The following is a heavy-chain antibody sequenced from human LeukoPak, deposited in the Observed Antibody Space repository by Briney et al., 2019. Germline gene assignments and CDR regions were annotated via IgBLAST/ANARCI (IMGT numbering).Heavy chain of an antibody. D-gene: IGHD2-2*01. Sequence: PGGSLRLSRAASGFTFSTYAMTWARQAPGEGLEWVSGISGSGGSTYYTDSVKGRFTISRDNSKNTLHLQMSSLRAEDTALYYCVKDRCDRTTCPEVWGQGTLVTVSS. CDR1: GFTFSTYA. J-gene: IGHJ4*02. CDR3: VKDRCDRTTCPEV. CDR2: ISGSGGST. V-gene: IGHV3-23*01.